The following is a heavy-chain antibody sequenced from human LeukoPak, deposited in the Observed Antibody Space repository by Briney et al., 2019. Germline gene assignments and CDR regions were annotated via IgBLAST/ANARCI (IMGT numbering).Heavy chain of an antibody. CDR2: IKQDGSEK. Sequence: GGSLRLSCAASGFTFSSYWMSWVRQAPGKGLEWVANIKQDGSEKYYVDSAKGRFTISRDNAKNSLYLQMNSLRSEDTAVYYCARGPSPDVYCSGGSCPSYYYYMDVWGKGTTVTVSS. V-gene: IGHV3-7*03. D-gene: IGHD2-15*01. CDR1: GFTFSSYW. CDR3: ARGPSPDVYCSGGSCPSYYYYMDV. J-gene: IGHJ6*03.